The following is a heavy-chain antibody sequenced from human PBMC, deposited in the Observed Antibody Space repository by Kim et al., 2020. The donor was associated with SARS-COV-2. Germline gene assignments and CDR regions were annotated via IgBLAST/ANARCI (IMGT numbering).Heavy chain of an antibody. V-gene: IGHV1-69*13. CDR3: AREAFGGGQQLPTDLP. CDR2: IIPIFGTA. J-gene: IGHJ5*02. CDR1: GGTFSSYA. Sequence: SVKVSCKASGGTFSSYAISWVRQAPGQGLEWMGGIIPIFGTANYAQKFQGRVTITADESTSTAYMELSSLRSEDTAVYYCAREAFGGGQQLPTDLPWGQGTLVTVSS. D-gene: IGHD6-13*01.